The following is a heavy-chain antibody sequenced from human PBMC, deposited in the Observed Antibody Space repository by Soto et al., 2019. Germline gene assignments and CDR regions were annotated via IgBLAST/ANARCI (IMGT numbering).Heavy chain of an antibody. D-gene: IGHD5-12*01. J-gene: IGHJ3*02. CDR2: IWYDGSNN. V-gene: IGHV3-33*01. Sequence: GGSLRLSCAASGFSFSSYGMHWVRQAPGKGLEWVAVIWYDGSNNYYADSVKGRFTISRDNSKNTLYLQMNSLRAEDTAIYYCARVFGLRDAFDIWGQGTMVTVSS. CDR1: GFSFSSYG. CDR3: ARVFGLRDAFDI.